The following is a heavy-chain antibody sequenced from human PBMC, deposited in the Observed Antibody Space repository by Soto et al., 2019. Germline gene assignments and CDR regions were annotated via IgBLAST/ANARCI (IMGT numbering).Heavy chain of an antibody. CDR1: NGSFSDYF. V-gene: IGHV4-34*01. CDR3: ARGKSSGPLYYFDT. CDR2: IKESGFA. J-gene: IGHJ4*02. Sequence: SETLSLTCVVYNGSFSDYFWNWVRQPPGKGLEWIGEIKESGFATYNPSLKRRVTMSVDTANNQFSLKATSVTAADTAVYYCARGKSSGPLYYFDTWGQGTLVTVS. D-gene: IGHD6-19*01.